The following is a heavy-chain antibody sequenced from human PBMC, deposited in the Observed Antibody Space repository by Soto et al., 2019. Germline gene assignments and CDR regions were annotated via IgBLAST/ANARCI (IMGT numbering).Heavy chain of an antibody. CDR3: ARDLLVDDYAFDM. V-gene: IGHV1-18*01. CDR2: IRPYNGNT. J-gene: IGHJ3*02. D-gene: IGHD2-15*01. CDR1: GYTFTSYG. Sequence: QVHLVQSGAEMKKPGASMKVSCKASGYTFTSYGITWMRQAPGQGLEWMGRIRPYNGNTKYAPKFQGRVTTTADTSTTTAYMELRSLRSDDTAVYYCARDLLVDDYAFDMWGQGTMVTVSS.